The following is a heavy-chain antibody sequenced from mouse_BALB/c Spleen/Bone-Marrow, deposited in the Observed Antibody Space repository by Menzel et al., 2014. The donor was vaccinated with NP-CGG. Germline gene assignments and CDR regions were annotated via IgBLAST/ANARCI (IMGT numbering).Heavy chain of an antibody. CDR3: ARPIYDGYSAAMDY. D-gene: IGHD2-3*01. CDR1: GYSFTGYY. CDR2: VNPYNGGT. V-gene: IGHV1-26*01. J-gene: IGHJ4*01. Sequence: VQLQQSGPDLVEPGASVKISCKASGYSFTGYYMHWVKQSHGKSLEWIGRVNPYNGGTSYNQKFKDKAILTVDKSSSTAYMELRSLTSKDSAVYYCARPIYDGYSAAMDYWGQGTSVTVSS.